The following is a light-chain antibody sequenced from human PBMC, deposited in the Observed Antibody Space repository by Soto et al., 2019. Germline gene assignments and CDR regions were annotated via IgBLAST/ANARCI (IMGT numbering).Light chain of an antibody. V-gene: IGKV1-39*01. CDR1: RNVSIY. Sequence: EIPLTQSPSSLYASVGDRINLTCRASRNVSIYLNWYQHKPGKCPTILIHAKSNLQIGVQSRFSGSGSGTEFTLTISSLEPEDFGTYYCQPSYKMPSFGPWTRVELK. CDR2: AKS. CDR3: QPSYKMPS. J-gene: IGKJ5*01.